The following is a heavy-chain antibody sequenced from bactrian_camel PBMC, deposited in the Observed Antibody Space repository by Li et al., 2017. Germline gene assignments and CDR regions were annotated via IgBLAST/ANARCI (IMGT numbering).Heavy chain of an antibody. V-gene: IGHV3S53*01. CDR2: IFVNGRI. CDR3: AAGWSFGVGTLLRRHYNY. CDR1: GSIFSMCA. Sequence: QVQLVESGGGSVQAGGSLKLSCVVSGSIFSMCAMGWYRQAPGKEREAVASIFVNGRIYYSNSVQGRFTISKDSAKNILYLQMNDLKPVDSAMYYCAAGWSFGVGTLLRRHYNYWGQGTQVTVS. J-gene: IGHJ4*01. D-gene: IGHD3*01.